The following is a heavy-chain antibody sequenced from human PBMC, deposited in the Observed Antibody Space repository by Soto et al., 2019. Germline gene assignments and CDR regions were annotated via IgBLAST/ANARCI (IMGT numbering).Heavy chain of an antibody. V-gene: IGHV1-69*13. D-gene: IGHD3-22*01. Sequence: SVKVSCKASGGTFSSYAISWVRQAPGQGLEWMGGIIPIFGTANYAQKFQGRATITADESTSTAYMELSSLRSEDTAVYYCARDTNYYDSSGYSTPFDYWGQGTLVTVSS. CDR3: ARDTNYYDSSGYSTPFDY. CDR1: GGTFSSYA. J-gene: IGHJ4*02. CDR2: IIPIFGTA.